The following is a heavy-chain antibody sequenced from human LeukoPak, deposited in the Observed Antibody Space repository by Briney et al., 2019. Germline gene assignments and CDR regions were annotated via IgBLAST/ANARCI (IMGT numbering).Heavy chain of an antibody. Sequence: SETLSFTCTVWRGFIGSYYWSWIRQPPGKGLEWIGYIYYSGTTNYNPSLKSRVTISVDTSKNQFSLNLSSVTAADTHLYYCARSVRIIMILGGAFDIWGQGTMVTVSS. D-gene: IGHD3-22*01. CDR1: RGFIGSYY. CDR3: ARSVRIIMILGGAFDI. J-gene: IGHJ3*02. CDR2: IYYSGTT. V-gene: IGHV4-59*08.